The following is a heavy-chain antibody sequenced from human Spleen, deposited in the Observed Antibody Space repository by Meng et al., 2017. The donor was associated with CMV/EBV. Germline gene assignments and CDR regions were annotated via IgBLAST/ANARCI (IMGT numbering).Heavy chain of an antibody. V-gene: IGHV3-53*01. CDR3: ARSVYNWNYENGGYFDL. J-gene: IGHJ2*01. CDR2: IYSDESI. D-gene: IGHD1-7*01. Sequence: TAAGFMFADCTMHWVRQAPGKGLEWVSVIYSDESIHYADSVKGRFTISREDAKNSLYLQMNSLRAGDTAVYYCARSVYNWNYENGGYFDLWGRGTLVTVSS. CDR1: GFMFADCT.